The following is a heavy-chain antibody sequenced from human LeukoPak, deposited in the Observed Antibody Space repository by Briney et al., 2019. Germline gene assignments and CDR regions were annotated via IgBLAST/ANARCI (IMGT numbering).Heavy chain of an antibody. Sequence: PGGSLRLSCAASGFTFSTYDMHWVRQVTGKDLEWVSAIGAAGDTYYPDSVKGRFTISRENVKNSLYLQMNSLRVEDTAVYYCARGWNSFWYLDFWGRGTQVTVSS. V-gene: IGHV3-13*01. CDR1: GFTFSTYD. J-gene: IGHJ2*01. CDR2: IGAAGDT. CDR3: ARGWNSFWYLDF. D-gene: IGHD1-7*01.